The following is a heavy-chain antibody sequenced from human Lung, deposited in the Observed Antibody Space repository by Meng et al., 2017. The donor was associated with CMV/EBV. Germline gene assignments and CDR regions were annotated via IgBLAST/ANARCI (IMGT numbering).Heavy chain of an antibody. V-gene: IGHV3-9*01. Sequence: SXKISCAASGFTFDDYAMHWVRQAPGKGLEWVSGIRWNSGSIGYADSVKARFTISRDNAKNSLYLQMNSLRAEDTALYYCAKGHKQYYYYYYGMDVWGQGNXVTVSS. D-gene: IGHD1/OR15-1a*01. CDR1: GFTFDDYA. CDR2: IRWNSGSI. J-gene: IGHJ6*02. CDR3: AKGHKQYYYYYYGMDV.